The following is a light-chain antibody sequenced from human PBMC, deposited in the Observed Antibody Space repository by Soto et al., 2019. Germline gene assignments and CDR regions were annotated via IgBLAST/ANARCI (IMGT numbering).Light chain of an antibody. CDR2: GAS. J-gene: IGKJ1*01. CDR1: QSIARF. CDR3: LQDFRYPRT. Sequence: DLQMTQSPSSLSAAVGDRVTITCRASQSIARFLNWYQQKPGEVPKLLIFGASYLRSGVPSRFSGSGSGTHFALTITSLQPEDFATYYCLQDFRYPRTFGQGTKVEIK. V-gene: IGKV1-39*01.